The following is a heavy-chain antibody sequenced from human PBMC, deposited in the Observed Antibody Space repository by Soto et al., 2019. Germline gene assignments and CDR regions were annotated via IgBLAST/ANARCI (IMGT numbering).Heavy chain of an antibody. CDR2: ITNSAYT. Sequence: LRLSCAASGFTFSTFNMNWVRQAPGKGLEWVSSITNSAYTSYADSVKGRFTISRDNAKNSLYLQMNSLRAEDTAVYYCGLYDALFFDFWGQGALVTVSS. V-gene: IGHV3-21*01. CDR1: GFTFSTFN. J-gene: IGHJ4*02. CDR3: GLYDALFFDF. D-gene: IGHD2-8*01.